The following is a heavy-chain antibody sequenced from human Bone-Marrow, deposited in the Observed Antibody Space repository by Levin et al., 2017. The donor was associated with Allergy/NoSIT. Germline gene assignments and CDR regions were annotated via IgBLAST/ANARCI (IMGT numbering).Heavy chain of an antibody. CDR1: GYTFTDYY. CDR3: ARDQSGVPRMSKWCEP. Sequence: AASVKVSCKASGYTFTDYYIHWVRPAPGQGLEWMGRIHPNSGCTSYARIFQGRVTITRDTSISTAYMALISLRSGDTAVYFFARDQSGVPRMSKWCEPWGQGTLVPVSS. V-gene: IGHV1-2*06. D-gene: IGHD5/OR15-5a*01. J-gene: IGHJ5*02. CDR2: IHPNSGCT.